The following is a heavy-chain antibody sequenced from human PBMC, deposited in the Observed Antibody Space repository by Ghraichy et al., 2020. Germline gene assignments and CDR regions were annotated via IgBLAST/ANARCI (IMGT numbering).Heavy chain of an antibody. J-gene: IGHJ4*02. V-gene: IGHV3-74*01. CDR3: ARCEYDILTGYYFDY. CDR1: GFTFSSYW. Sequence: GALRLSCAASGFTFSSYWMHWVRQAPGKGLVWVSRINSDGSSTSYADSVKGRFTISRDNAKNTLYLQMNSLRAEDTAVYYCARCEYDILTGYYFDYWGQGTLVTVSS. D-gene: IGHD3-9*01. CDR2: INSDGSST.